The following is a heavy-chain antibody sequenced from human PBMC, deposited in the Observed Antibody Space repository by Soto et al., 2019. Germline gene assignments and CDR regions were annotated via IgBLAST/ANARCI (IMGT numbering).Heavy chain of an antibody. CDR1: GFSFNEAW. V-gene: IGHV3-15*07. CDR3: TTGSVEGI. Sequence: VQLVESAGGLVKPGGSLRLSCVASGFSFNEAWMNWVRQAPGQGLEWVGRIKTSAGGGATNYAAPVQGRFTISIDDSKNTLYLHMNSLRTEDTAIYYCTTGSVEGIWGQGTTVIVSS. D-gene: IGHD2-15*01. J-gene: IGHJ6*02. CDR2: IKTSAGGGAT.